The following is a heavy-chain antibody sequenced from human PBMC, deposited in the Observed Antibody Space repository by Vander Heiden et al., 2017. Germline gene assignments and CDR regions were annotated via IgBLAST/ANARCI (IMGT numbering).Heavy chain of an antibody. D-gene: IGHD1-26*01. CDR3: ARDGEWELPLDY. Sequence: EVQLVESGGGLVQPGGSLRLSCAASGFPFSSYWMHWVRQAPGKGLVWVSRINSDGSSTSYADSVKGRFTISRDNAKNTLYLQMNSLRAEDTAVYYCARDGEWELPLDYWGQGTLVTVSS. V-gene: IGHV3-74*01. CDR1: GFPFSSYW. J-gene: IGHJ4*02. CDR2: INSDGSST.